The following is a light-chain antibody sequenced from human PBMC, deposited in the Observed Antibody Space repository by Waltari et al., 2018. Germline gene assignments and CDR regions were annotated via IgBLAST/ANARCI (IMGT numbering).Light chain of an antibody. CDR3: QQTFGGPFT. Sequence: DILMSQSPASLSASVGDGVTITCRASETIVGYLAWYQSKPGKAPKLLIYGGSTLQNGVSSRFAGSGSDTEFTLSINGLQADDFATYYCQQTFGGPFTFGQGT. CDR1: ETIVGY. J-gene: IGKJ2*01. V-gene: IGKV1-39*01. CDR2: GGS.